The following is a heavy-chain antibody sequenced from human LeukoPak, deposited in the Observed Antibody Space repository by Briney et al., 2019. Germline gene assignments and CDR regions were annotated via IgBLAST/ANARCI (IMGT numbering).Heavy chain of an antibody. V-gene: IGHV3-7*01. CDR3: ASSSGWLRPPLEH. CDR2: IKQDGSEK. D-gene: IGHD6-19*01. Sequence: GGSLRLSCAASGLSFSSYWMSWVRQAPGKGLEWVANIKQDGSEKYYVDSVKGRFTISRDNAKNSVFLLLKSLRPNDTAVYYCASSSGWLRPPLEHWGQGTLVTVSS. J-gene: IGHJ1*01. CDR1: GLSFSSYW.